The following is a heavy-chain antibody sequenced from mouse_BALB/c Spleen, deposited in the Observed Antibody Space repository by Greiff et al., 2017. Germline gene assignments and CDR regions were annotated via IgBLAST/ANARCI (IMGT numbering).Heavy chain of an antibody. CDR1: GFAFSSYD. CDR3: ARQGGYGTYGEAWFAY. J-gene: IGHJ3*01. V-gene: IGHV5-12-1*01. Sequence: EVQLVESGGGLVKPGGSLKLSCAASGFAFSSYDMSWVRQTPEKRLEWVAYISSGGGSTYYPDTVKGRFTISRDNAKNTLYLQMSSLKSEDTAMYYCARQGGYGTYGEAWFAYWGQGTLVTVSA. CDR2: ISSGGGST. D-gene: IGHD2-1*01.